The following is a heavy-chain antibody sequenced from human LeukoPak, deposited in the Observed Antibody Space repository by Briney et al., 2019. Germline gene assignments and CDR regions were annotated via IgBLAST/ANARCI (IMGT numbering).Heavy chain of an antibody. V-gene: IGHV4-61*05. J-gene: IGHJ4*02. CDR1: GGSIRSSSYY. D-gene: IGHD1-1*01. CDR3: ARVGDWNDLVY. CDR2: IHDSGTT. Sequence: PSETLSLTCTVSGGSIRSSSYYWGWIRQPPGKGLEWIGYIHDSGTTNYNPSLKSRVTISIDTSKNQFSLKLSSVTAADTAVYYCARVGDWNDLVYWGQGTLVTVSS.